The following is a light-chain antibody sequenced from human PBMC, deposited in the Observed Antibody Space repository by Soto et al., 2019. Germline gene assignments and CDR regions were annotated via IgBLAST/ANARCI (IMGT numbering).Light chain of an antibody. CDR2: GNT. CDR3: TSGDDRREHVV. Sequence: QSVLTQPPSVSGAPGQRVTISCTGSSSNIGAGYGVHWYQQLPGTAPKLLIYGNTNRPSGVPDRFSGSKSGTSASLAIGGLRAEEEADYYWTSGDDRREHVVFGGGTKLTVL. J-gene: IGLJ2*01. CDR1: SSNIGAGYG. V-gene: IGLV1-40*01.